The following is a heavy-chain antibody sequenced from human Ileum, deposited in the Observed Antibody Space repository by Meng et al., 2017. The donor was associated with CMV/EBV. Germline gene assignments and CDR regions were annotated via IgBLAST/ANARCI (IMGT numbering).Heavy chain of an antibody. V-gene: IGHV3-20*04. CDR1: GFTFDDYG. Sequence: LSCAASGFTFDDYGMSWVRQAPGKGLEWVSGINWNGGSTGYADSVKGRFTISRDNSKNTLYLQMNSLRAEDTAVYYCARDRLLGFFDYWGQGTLVTVSS. CDR2: INWNGGST. J-gene: IGHJ4*02. D-gene: IGHD2-15*01. CDR3: ARDRLLGFFDY.